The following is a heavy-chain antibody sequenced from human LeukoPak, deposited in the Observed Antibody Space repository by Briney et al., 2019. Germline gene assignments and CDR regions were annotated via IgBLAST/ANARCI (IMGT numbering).Heavy chain of an antibody. V-gene: IGHV1-8*01. CDR2: MNPNSGKT. J-gene: IGHJ4*02. CDR1: GYTFTSYD. CDR3: ARTPTKYCSSTSCYTPYFDY. D-gene: IGHD2-2*02. Sequence: ASVKVSCTASGYTFTSYDINWVRQATGQGLEWMGWMNPNSGKTGYAQKFQGRVTMTRNTSISTAYMELSSLRSEDTAVYYCARTPTKYCSSTSCYTPYFDYWGQGTLVTVSS.